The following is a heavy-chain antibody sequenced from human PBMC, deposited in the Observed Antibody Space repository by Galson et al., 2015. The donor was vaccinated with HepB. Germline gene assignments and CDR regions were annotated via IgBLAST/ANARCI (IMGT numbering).Heavy chain of an antibody. J-gene: IGHJ3*02. Sequence: SETLSLTCTVSGGSISSSSYYWGWIRQPPGKGLEWIGSIYYSGSTYYNPSLKSRVTISVDTSKNQFSLKLSSVTAAVTAVYYCARPYSGYDYFAFDIWGQGTMVTVSS. D-gene: IGHD5-12*01. CDR2: IYYSGST. CDR3: ARPYSGYDYFAFDI. V-gene: IGHV4-39*07. CDR1: GGSISSSSYY.